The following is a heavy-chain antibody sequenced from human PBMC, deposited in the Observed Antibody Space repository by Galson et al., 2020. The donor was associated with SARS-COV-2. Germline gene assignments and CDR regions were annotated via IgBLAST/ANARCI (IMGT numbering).Heavy chain of an antibody. Sequence: QAPGKGLEWVGRIKSKTDGGTTDYAAPVKGRFTISRDDSKNTLYLQMNSLKTEDTAVYYCTTDRDYDYVWGSYRYFDYWGQGTLVIVSS. D-gene: IGHD3-16*02. CDR2: IKSKTDGGTT. V-gene: IGHV3-15*01. CDR3: TTDRDYDYVWGSYRYFDY. J-gene: IGHJ4*02.